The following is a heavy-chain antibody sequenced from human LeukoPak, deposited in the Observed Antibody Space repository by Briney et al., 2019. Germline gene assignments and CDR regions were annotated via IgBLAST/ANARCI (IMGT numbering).Heavy chain of an antibody. CDR3: ARESIAVAGAPFDY. J-gene: IGHJ4*02. D-gene: IGHD6-19*01. V-gene: IGHV3-48*03. Sequence: GGCLRLSCAASGFTFSSYEMNCVRQGPGKGLEWVSYISSGSTINEADYVKGRFTISRDNAKNSLYLQMNSLRAEDTAVYYCARESIAVAGAPFDYWGQGTLVTVSS. CDR2: ISSGSTI. CDR1: GFTFSSYE.